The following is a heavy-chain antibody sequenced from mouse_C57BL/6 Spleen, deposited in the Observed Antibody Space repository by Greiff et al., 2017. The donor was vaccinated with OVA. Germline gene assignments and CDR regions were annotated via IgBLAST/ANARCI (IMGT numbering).Heavy chain of an antibody. CDR1: GYTFTSYW. V-gene: IGHV1-61*01. CDR3: ARCGNYWYFDV. CDR2: LYPSDSET. J-gene: IGHJ1*03. D-gene: IGHD1-1*02. Sequence: QVQLQQPGAELVRPGSSVKLSCKASGYTFTSYWMDWVKQRPGHGLEWIGNLYPSDSETHYNQKFKDKATLTVDKSSSTAYMQLSSLTSEDSAVYSCARCGNYWYFDVWGTGTTVTVSS.